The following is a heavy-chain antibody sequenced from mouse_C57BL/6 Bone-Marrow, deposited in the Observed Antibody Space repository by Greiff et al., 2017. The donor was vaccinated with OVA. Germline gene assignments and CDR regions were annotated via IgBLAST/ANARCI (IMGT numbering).Heavy chain of an antibody. CDR2: ISDGGSYT. D-gene: IGHD2-4*01. Sequence: EVKVEESGGGLVKPGGSLKLSCAASGFTFSSYAMSWVRQTPEKRLEWVATISDGGSYTYYPDNVKGRFTISRDNAKNNLYLQMSHLKSEDTAMYYCARSPYDYDRFAYWGQGTLVTVSA. J-gene: IGHJ3*01. V-gene: IGHV5-4*03. CDR1: GFTFSSYA. CDR3: ARSPYDYDRFAY.